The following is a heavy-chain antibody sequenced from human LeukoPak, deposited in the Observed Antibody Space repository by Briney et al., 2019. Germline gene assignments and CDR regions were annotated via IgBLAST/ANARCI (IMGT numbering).Heavy chain of an antibody. CDR1: GGSTSSSSYY. CDR2: IYYSGST. D-gene: IGHD3-10*01. Sequence: SETLSLTCTVSGGSTSSSSYYWGWIRQPPGKGLEWIGSIYYSGSTYYNPSLKSRVTISVDTSKNQFSLKLSSVTAADTAVYYCARSTGGPYGSGTSGGAFDIWGQGTMVTVSS. CDR3: ARSTGGPYGSGTSGGAFDI. J-gene: IGHJ3*02. V-gene: IGHV4-39*01.